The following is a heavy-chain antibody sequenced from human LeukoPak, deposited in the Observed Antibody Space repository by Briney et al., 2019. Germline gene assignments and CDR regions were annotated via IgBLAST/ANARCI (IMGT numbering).Heavy chain of an antibody. CDR3: ARDSSGPVLIYNGYDLGYFDY. D-gene: IGHD5-12*01. Sequence: GRSLRLSCAASGFTFSSFAMHWVRQPPGMGLEWVAVISYDGSNSYYADSVKGRFTISRDNSKNTLYLRMNSLREEDTAIYYCARDSSGPVLIYNGYDLGYFDYWGQGTLVTVSS. J-gene: IGHJ4*02. CDR1: GFTFSSFA. CDR2: ISYDGSNS. V-gene: IGHV3-30*04.